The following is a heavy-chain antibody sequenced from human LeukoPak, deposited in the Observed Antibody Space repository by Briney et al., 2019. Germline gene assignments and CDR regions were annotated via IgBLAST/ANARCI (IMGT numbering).Heavy chain of an antibody. D-gene: IGHD3-22*01. CDR3: ARGARGYYYDSSGYYYANWFDP. CDR2: IYTSGST. J-gene: IGHJ5*02. V-gene: IGHV4-4*07. CDR1: GGSISSYY. Sequence: SETLSLTCTGSGGSISSYYWSWIRQPAGKGLEWIGRIYTSGSTNYNPSLKSRVTMSVDTSKNQFSLKLSSVTAADTAVYYCARGARGYYYDSSGYYYANWFDPWGQGTLVTVSS.